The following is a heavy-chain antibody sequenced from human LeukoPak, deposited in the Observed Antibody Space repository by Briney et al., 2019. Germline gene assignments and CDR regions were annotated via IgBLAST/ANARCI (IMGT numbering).Heavy chain of an antibody. CDR2: IYYSGST. D-gene: IGHD2-15*01. V-gene: IGHV4-39*01. CDR1: GGSISSSSYY. J-gene: IGHJ1*01. CDR3: ARHPRDCSGGSCYSADGAAGYFQH. Sequence: SETLSLTCTVSGGSISSSSYYWGWIRQPPGKGLEWIGSIYYSGSTYYNPSLKSRVTISVDTSKNQFSLKLSSVTAADTAVYYCARHPRDCSGGSCYSADGAAGYFQHWGQGTLVTVSS.